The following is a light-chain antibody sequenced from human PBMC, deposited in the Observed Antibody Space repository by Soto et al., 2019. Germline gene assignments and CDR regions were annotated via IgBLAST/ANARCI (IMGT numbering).Light chain of an antibody. J-gene: IGLJ1*01. CDR3: CSYAGSYTYV. Sequence: QSALTRPRSASGSRGQSVTISCTGTSSDVGGYNYVSWYQQHPGNAPKLMIYDVTKRPSGVPDRFSGSKSGNTASLTISGLQAEDEADYYCCSYAGSYTYVFGTGTKVTVL. CDR2: DVT. CDR1: SSDVGGYNY. V-gene: IGLV2-11*01.